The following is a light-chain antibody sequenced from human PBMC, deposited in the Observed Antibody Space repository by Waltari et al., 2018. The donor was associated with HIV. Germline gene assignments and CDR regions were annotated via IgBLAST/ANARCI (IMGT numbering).Light chain of an antibody. CDR1: QNLLYSDGNTY. Sequence: VVVTQSPLSLPVSLGPPASISCNSSQNLLYSDGNTYLNWFHQRPGQSPRRLSYRVSNRDSGVPDRFSGRGSDTDVTLKISRVEAEDVGVYDCMQGTHGPSTFGQGTRLEIK. CDR2: RVS. V-gene: IGKV2-30*01. J-gene: IGKJ5*01. CDR3: MQGTHGPST.